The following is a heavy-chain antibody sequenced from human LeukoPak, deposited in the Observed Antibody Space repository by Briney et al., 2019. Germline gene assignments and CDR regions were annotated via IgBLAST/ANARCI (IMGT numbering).Heavy chain of an antibody. D-gene: IGHD6-19*01. V-gene: IGHV3-30-3*01. CDR3: ARDPQWQSHGYFDY. CDR2: ISYDGNTK. CDR1: GFTFSSHA. J-gene: IGHJ4*02. Sequence: QTGGSLRLSCAASGFTFSSHAMHWVRQAPGKGLEWVAVISYDGNTKHLADSVKGRFTISRDNSKNTLYLQMDNLRDDDTAVFHCARDPQWQSHGYFDYWGQGTLVTVSS.